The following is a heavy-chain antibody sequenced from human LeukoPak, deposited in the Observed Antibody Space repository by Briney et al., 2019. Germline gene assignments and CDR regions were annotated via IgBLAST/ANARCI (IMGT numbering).Heavy chain of an antibody. CDR3: ARATLLMPFDY. V-gene: IGHV4-30-4*07. Sequence: SETLSLTCAVSGGSISSGGYSWSWIRQPPGKGLEWIGYIYYSGSTYYNPSLKSRVTISVDTSKNQFSLKLSSVTAADTAVYYCARATLLMPFDYWDQGTLVTVSS. CDR2: IYYSGST. J-gene: IGHJ4*02. D-gene: IGHD1-26*01. CDR1: GGSISSGGYS.